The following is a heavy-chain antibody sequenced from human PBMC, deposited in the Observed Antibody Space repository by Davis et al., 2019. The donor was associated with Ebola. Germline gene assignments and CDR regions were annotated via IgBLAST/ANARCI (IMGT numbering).Heavy chain of an antibody. V-gene: IGHV3-48*02. J-gene: IGHJ4*02. CDR2: ISSSSSTI. CDR1: GFIFSSYD. D-gene: IGHD4-17*01. CDR3: VRDEDGDYEFDY. Sequence: GESLKISCAASGFIFSSYDMNWVRQAPGKGLEWVSYISSSSSTIYYADSVKGRFTMSKDNAKNSLYLQMNNLRDEETAVYYCVRDEDGDYEFDYWGQGTLVTVSS.